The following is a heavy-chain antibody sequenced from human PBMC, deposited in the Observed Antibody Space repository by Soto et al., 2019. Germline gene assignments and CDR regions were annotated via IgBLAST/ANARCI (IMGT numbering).Heavy chain of an antibody. CDR1: GFTFSSYS. J-gene: IGHJ4*02. CDR2: ISSSSSTI. V-gene: IGHV3-48*02. Sequence: EVQLVESGGGLVQPGGSLRLSCAASGFTFSSYSMNWVRQAPGKGLEWVSYISSSSSTIYYADSVKGRFTISRDNAKNSLYLQMNSLRDEDTAVYYCARELVEYSSSWYYFDYWGQGTLVTVSS. D-gene: IGHD6-13*01. CDR3: ARELVEYSSSWYYFDY.